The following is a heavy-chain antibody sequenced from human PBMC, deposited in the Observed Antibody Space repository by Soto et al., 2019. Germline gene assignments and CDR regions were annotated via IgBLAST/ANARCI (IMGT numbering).Heavy chain of an antibody. J-gene: IGHJ6*03. V-gene: IGHV3-30*18. Sequence: QVQLVESGGGVVQPGRSLRLSCAASGFTFSSYGMHWVRQAPGKGLEWVAVISYDGSNKYYADSVKGRFTISRDNSKNTLYLQMNSLGAEDTAVYYCAKSEYSINYYYMDVWGKGTTVTVSS. CDR3: AKSEYSINYYYMDV. D-gene: IGHD6-6*01. CDR1: GFTFSSYG. CDR2: ISYDGSNK.